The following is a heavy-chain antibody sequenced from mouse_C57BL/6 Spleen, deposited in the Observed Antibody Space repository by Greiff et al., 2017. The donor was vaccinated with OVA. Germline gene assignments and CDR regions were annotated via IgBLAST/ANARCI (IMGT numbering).Heavy chain of an antibody. CDR1: GYTFTSYC. V-gene: IGHV1-53*01. CDR3: TRSDYYGSGWFAY. CDR2: INPSNGGT. D-gene: IGHD1-1*01. J-gene: IGHJ3*01. Sequence: QVQLQQPGTELVKPGASVKLSCKASGYTFTSYCMPWVKQRPGQGLEWIGDINPSNGGTNYNEKFKSKATLTVDKSSSTAYMQLSRLTSEGSAVYYCTRSDYYGSGWFAYWGQGTLVTVSA.